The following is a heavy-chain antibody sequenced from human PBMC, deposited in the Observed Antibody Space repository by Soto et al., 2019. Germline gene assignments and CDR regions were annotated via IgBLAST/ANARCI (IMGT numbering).Heavy chain of an antibody. CDR2: ISVYNGNT. V-gene: IGHV1-18*01. Sequence: GASVKVSCKASGYTFSSCVSSWVRQAPGQGLEWMGWISVYNGNTNYAQKLQGRVTMTTDTSTSTAYMELRSLRSDDTAVYYCARMPPYLSSYYYYMDVWGKGTTVTVSS. J-gene: IGHJ6*03. D-gene: IGHD2-2*01. CDR3: ARMPPYLSSYYYYMDV. CDR1: GYTFSSCV.